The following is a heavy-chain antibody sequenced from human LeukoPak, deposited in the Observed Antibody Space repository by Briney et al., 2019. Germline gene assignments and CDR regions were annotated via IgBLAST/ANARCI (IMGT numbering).Heavy chain of an antibody. CDR2: FDPEDGET. J-gene: IGHJ4*02. CDR3: ATHRSVDTAMALDY. CDR1: GYTLTELS. Sequence: ASVKVSCKVSGYTLTELSMHWVRQAPGKGLEWMGGFDPEDGETIYAQKFQGRVTMTEDTSTDTAYMELGSLRSEDTAVYYCATHRSVDTAMALDYWGQGTLVTVSS. V-gene: IGHV1-24*01. D-gene: IGHD5-18*01.